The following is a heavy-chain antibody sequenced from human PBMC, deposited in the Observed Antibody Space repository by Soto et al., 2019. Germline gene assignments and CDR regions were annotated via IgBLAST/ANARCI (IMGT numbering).Heavy chain of an antibody. Sequence: PGQSLKISSKGSGYSFTSYWIAWVRQMPGKGLEWMGIIYPSDSDTRYSPSFQGQVTISADKSISTAYLQWSSLKASDTAMYSCARIRSSGPDAFDIWGQGTMVTVSS. CDR1: GYSFTSYW. CDR3: ARIRSSGPDAFDI. CDR2: IYPSDSDT. J-gene: IGHJ3*02. D-gene: IGHD6-25*01. V-gene: IGHV5-51*01.